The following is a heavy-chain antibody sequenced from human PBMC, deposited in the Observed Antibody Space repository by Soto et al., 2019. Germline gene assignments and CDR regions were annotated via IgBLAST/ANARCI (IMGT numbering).Heavy chain of an antibody. Sequence: QVQLVQSGAEVKKPGASVKVSCKASGYPFTNYYIHWVRQAPGQGPDWMGIINPSSGSTSSAQKFQGRLSLTRDTSASTVFMDLSGLSSEDTAVYYCARDANYALTFHYFGMDVWGQGTTVTVSS. CDR2: INPSSGST. D-gene: IGHD1-7*01. CDR3: ARDANYALTFHYFGMDV. V-gene: IGHV1-46*01. J-gene: IGHJ6*02. CDR1: GYPFTNYY.